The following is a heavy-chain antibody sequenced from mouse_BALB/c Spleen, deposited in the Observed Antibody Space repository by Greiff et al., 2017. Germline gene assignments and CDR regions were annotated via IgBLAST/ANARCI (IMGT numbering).Heavy chain of an antibody. D-gene: IGHD1-1*01. V-gene: IGHV14-3*02. Sequence: VHVKQSGAELVKPGASVKLSCTASGFNIKDTYMHWVKQRPEQGPEWIGRIDPANGNTKYDPKFQGKATITADTSSNTAYLQLSSLTSEDTAVYYCARLITTVVGGYYAMDYWGQGTSVTVSS. J-gene: IGHJ4*01. CDR1: GFNIKDTY. CDR2: IDPANGNT. CDR3: ARLITTVVGGYYAMDY.